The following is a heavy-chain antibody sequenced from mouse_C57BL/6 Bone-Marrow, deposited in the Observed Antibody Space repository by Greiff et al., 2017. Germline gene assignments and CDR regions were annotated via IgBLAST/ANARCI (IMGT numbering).Heavy chain of an antibody. D-gene: IGHD2-1*01. CDR3: GEREGNYPGWVAY. V-gene: IGHV2-9*01. Sequence: QVQLQQSGPGLVAPSPSLSITCTASGFSLTSYGVDWVRQPPGKGLEWLGVIWGGGSTNYNSALMSRLSISKDNSKSQVFLKMNSLQTDDTAMDYCGEREGNYPGWVAYWGQGTLVTVSA. J-gene: IGHJ3*01. CDR1: GFSLTSYG. CDR2: IWGGGST.